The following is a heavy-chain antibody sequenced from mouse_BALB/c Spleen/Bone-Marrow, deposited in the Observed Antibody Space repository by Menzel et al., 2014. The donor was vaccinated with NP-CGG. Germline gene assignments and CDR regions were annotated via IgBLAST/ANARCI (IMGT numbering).Heavy chain of an antibody. J-gene: IGHJ2*01. CDR1: GFTFSSFG. D-gene: IGHD1-1*01. CDR3: ARSGSSSGYFDY. V-gene: IGHV5-17*02. Sequence: EVMLVESGGGLVQPGGSRKLSCAASGFTFSSFGTHWVRQAPEKGLEWVAYISSGSSTVYYADKVMGRFTISRDNPKNTLFLRMTSLRSEDTAMYYCARSGSSSGYFDYWGQGTTLTVSS. CDR2: ISSGSSTV.